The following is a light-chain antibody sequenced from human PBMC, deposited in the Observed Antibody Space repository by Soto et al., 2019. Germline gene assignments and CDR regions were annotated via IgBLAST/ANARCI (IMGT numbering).Light chain of an antibody. CDR3: SSYAGFNNYV. CDR1: GGDVGGYNY. Sequence: QSALTQPPSASGSPGQSVTISCTGTGGDVGGYNYVSWYQQHPGKVPRLIIYDVNKRPSGVPDRFSGSKSDNTAPLTVSGLQAEDEADYYCSSYAGFNNYVFGTGTKVTVL. CDR2: DVN. V-gene: IGLV2-8*01. J-gene: IGLJ1*01.